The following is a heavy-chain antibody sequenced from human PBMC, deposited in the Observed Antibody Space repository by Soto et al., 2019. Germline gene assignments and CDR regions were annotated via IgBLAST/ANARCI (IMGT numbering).Heavy chain of an antibody. CDR1: GGSISSGGYY. CDR3: AGGVRYGYELRYYHNGIDL. D-gene: IGHD5-18*01. CDR2: IYYSGST. V-gene: IGHV4-31*03. Sequence: SETLSLTCTVSGGSISSGGYYWSWIRQHPGKGLEWIGYIYYSGSTYYNPSLKSRVTISVDTSKNQFSLKLSSVTAADTAVYYCAGGVRYGYELRYYHNGIDLWGQGTTVTVSS. J-gene: IGHJ6*02.